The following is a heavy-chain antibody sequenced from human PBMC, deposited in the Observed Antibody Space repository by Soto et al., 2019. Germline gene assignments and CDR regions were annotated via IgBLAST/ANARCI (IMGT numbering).Heavy chain of an antibody. J-gene: IGHJ4*02. CDR3: ARASGHIYATLHGPFDH. Sequence: QVQLVESGGGVVQPGRSLRLSCAASGFTFNRHPLHWVRQAPGKGLEWVAVISHDGHNKYYADSVKGRFTISRDNSINMLYLQMHGLRTEDTAIFYCARASGHIYATLHGPFDHWGQGALVTVSS. V-gene: IGHV3-30-3*01. CDR1: GFTFNRHP. CDR2: ISHDGHNK. D-gene: IGHD2-8*01.